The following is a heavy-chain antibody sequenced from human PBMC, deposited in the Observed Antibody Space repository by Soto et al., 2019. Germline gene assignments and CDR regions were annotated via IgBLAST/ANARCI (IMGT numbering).Heavy chain of an antibody. CDR2: IFPRDSDT. CDR1: GYTFTNYW. CDR3: ARLGSLLQPIDY. D-gene: IGHD4-4*01. V-gene: IGHV5-51*01. Sequence: GESLKISCQGSGYTFTNYWIAWVRHMPGRGLEWMGLIFPRDSDTRYNSSFEGQVTISADKSIATAYLQWTSLKASDTATYFCARLGSLLQPIDYSGQGTPVTVSS. J-gene: IGHJ4*02.